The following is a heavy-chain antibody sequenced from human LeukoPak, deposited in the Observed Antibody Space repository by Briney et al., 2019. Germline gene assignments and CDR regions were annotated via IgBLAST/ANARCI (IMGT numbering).Heavy chain of an antibody. Sequence: PGGSLRLSCEASGFTFSPYWMHWVRQAPGKGLEWVSTISGSGGSTYYADSVKGRFTISRDNSKNTLYLQMNSLRAEDTAVYYCAKRGYYYDRSGYYYFDYWGQGTLVTVSS. CDR2: ISGSGGST. J-gene: IGHJ4*02. CDR1: GFTFSPYW. CDR3: AKRGYYYDRSGYYYFDY. D-gene: IGHD3-22*01. V-gene: IGHV3-23*01.